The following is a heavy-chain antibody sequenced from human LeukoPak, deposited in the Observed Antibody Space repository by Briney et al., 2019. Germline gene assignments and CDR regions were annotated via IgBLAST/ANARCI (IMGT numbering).Heavy chain of an antibody. Sequence: KASETLSLTCTVSGASISSYFWTWIRQSPGKGLEWIGYISNIGSTNYNPSLKSRVTISGGTSKNQFSLKLSSVTAADTAVYYCTRDRSALDTWGQGTMVTVSS. J-gene: IGHJ3*02. CDR3: TRDRSALDT. CDR1: GASISSYF. CDR2: ISNIGST. V-gene: IGHV4-59*01.